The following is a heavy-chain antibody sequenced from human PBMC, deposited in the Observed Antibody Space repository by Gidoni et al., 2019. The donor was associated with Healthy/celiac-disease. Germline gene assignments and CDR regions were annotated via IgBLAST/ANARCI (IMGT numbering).Heavy chain of an antibody. V-gene: IGHV4-34*01. J-gene: IGHJ5*02. D-gene: IGHD6-6*01. CDR2: INHSGST. Sequence: GLEWIGEINHSGSTNYNPSLKSRVTISVDTSKNQFSLKLSSVTAADTAVYYCARGIHSSSSVLGNWFDPWGQGTLVTVSS. CDR3: ARGIHSSSSVLGNWFDP.